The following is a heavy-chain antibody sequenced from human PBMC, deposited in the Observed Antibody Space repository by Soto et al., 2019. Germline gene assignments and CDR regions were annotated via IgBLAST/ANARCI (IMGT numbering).Heavy chain of an antibody. V-gene: IGHV4-59*01. CDR1: AGSLSSYY. CDR3: ATSGRYDVLLPAGTH. D-gene: IGHD2-2*01. Sequence: QVQLQESGPELVKPSETLSLTCTVSAGSLSSYYWNWIRQPPGKGLEWIGYIYYSGSTNYNPSLKSRVTISVHPSNTQSSLRLSSVTAADTAVYYCATSGRYDVLLPAGTHSGQGTLVTVSS. CDR2: IYYSGST. J-gene: IGHJ4*02.